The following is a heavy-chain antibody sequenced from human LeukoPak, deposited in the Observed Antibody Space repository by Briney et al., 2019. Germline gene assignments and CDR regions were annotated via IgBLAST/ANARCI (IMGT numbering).Heavy chain of an antibody. D-gene: IGHD6-19*01. Sequence: GASVKVSCKASGYTFTGYYMHWVRQAPGQGLEWMGWINPNSGGTDYAQKFQGRVTMTRDTSISTAYMELSRLRSDDTAVYYCARGSAVSIKGAFDIWGQGTMVTVSS. CDR1: GYTFTGYY. J-gene: IGHJ3*02. CDR3: ARGSAVSIKGAFDI. CDR2: INPNSGGT. V-gene: IGHV1-2*02.